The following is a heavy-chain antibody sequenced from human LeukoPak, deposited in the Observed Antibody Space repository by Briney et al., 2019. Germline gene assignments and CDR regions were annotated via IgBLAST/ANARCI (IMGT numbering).Heavy chain of an antibody. CDR2: INHSGST. Sequence: SETLSLTCAVYGGSFSGYYWSWIRQPPGKGLEWIGEINHSGSTNYNPSLKSRVTISVDTSKNQFSLKLSYVTAADTAVYYCASKLKFLDYWGQGTLVTVSS. CDR1: GGSFSGYY. CDR3: ASKLKFLDY. J-gene: IGHJ4*02. V-gene: IGHV4-34*01.